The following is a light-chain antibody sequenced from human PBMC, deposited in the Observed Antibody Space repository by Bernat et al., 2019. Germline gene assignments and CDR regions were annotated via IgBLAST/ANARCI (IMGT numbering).Light chain of an antibody. Sequence: EVVMTQSPATLSVSPGESATLSCRASQSVYSKLAWYQQRPGQAPRLLIYGASTRATGIPARFSGSGSGTEFTLTISGLQSEDFAVYYCQHYTNWPVVYTFGQGTKVDIK. CDR2: GAS. CDR1: QSVYSK. V-gene: IGKV3-15*01. J-gene: IGKJ2*01. CDR3: QHYTNWPVVYT.